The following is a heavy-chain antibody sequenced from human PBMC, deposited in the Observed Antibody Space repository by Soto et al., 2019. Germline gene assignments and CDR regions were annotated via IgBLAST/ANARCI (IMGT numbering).Heavy chain of an antibody. CDR1: GGTFSSYT. Sequence: ASVKVSCKASGGTFSSYTISWVRQAPGQGLEWMGRIIPILGIANYAQKFQGRVTITADKSTSTAYMELSSLRSEDTAVYYCARVIVATKDGLGAFDIWGQGTMVTVS. J-gene: IGHJ3*02. V-gene: IGHV1-69*02. CDR3: ARVIVATKDGLGAFDI. CDR2: IIPILGIA. D-gene: IGHD5-12*01.